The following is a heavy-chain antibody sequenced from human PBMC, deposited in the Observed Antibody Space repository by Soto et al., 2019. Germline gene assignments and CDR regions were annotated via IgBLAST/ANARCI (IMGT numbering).Heavy chain of an antibody. Sequence: SVKVSCKASGGTFSSYAISWVRQAPGQGLEWMGGIIPIFGTANYAQKFQGRVTITADKSTSTAYMELSSLRSEDTAVYYCARVDDSYANWFDPWGQGTLVTVSS. CDR3: ARVDDSYANWFDP. CDR1: GGTFSSYA. CDR2: IIPIFGTA. D-gene: IGHD3-22*01. V-gene: IGHV1-69*06. J-gene: IGHJ5*02.